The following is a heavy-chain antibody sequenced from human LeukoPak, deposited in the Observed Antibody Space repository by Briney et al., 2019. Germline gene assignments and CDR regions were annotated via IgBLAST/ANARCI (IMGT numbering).Heavy chain of an antibody. CDR1: GFTFSSYG. CDR2: IKQDGSEK. Sequence: GGSLRLSCAASGFTFSSYGMHWVRQAPGKGLEWVANIKQDGSEKYYVDSVKGRFTISRDNAKNSLYLQMNSLRAEDTAVYYCARHIEGEFDYWGQGTLVTVSS. CDR3: ARHIEGEFDY. V-gene: IGHV3-7*01. D-gene: IGHD3-16*01. J-gene: IGHJ4*02.